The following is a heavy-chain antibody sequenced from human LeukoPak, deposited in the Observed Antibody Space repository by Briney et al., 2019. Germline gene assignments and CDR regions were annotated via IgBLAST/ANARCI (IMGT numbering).Heavy chain of an antibody. Sequence: PSETLSLTCTVSGGSISGYYWSWIRQPPGKGLEWIGYIYYSGSTNYNPSLKSRVTISVDTSKNQFSLKLSSVTAADTAVYYCARDRSSGCLDYWGQGTLVTVSS. CDR3: ARDRSSGCLDY. CDR2: IYYSGST. CDR1: GGSISGYY. D-gene: IGHD6-19*01. V-gene: IGHV4-59*01. J-gene: IGHJ4*02.